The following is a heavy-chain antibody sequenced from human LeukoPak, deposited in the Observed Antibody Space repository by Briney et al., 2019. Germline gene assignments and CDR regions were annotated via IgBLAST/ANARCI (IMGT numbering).Heavy chain of an antibody. CDR2: ISGSGGST. D-gene: IGHD2-2*01. CDR3: AKDHCTVTSCFAGFDY. CDR1: GFTFSSYA. Sequence: PGGSLRISCAASGFTFSSYAMSWVRQAPGKGLEWVSAISGSGGSTYYADSVKGRFTISRDNSKNTLYLQMNSLRAEDTAVYYCAKDHCTVTSCFAGFDYWGQGTLVTVSS. J-gene: IGHJ4*02. V-gene: IGHV3-23*01.